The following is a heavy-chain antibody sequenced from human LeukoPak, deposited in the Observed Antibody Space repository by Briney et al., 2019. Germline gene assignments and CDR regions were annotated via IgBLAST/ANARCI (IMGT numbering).Heavy chain of an antibody. CDR2: ISSTSSYI. CDR3: ARKSSAVAGPFDY. Sequence: GGSLRLSCAASGFTFSSYAMNWVRQAPGKGLEWVSSISSTSSYIYYADSVKGRFTISRDNAKNSLYLQMNSLRAEDTVVYYCARKSSAVAGPFDYWGQGTLVTVSS. V-gene: IGHV3-21*01. CDR1: GFTFSSYA. J-gene: IGHJ4*02. D-gene: IGHD6-19*01.